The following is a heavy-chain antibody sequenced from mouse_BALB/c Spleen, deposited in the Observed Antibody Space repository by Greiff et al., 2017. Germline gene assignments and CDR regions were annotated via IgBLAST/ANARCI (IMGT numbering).Heavy chain of an antibody. CDR3: ARWRWFGAMDY. J-gene: IGHJ4*01. CDR1: GYTFTDYW. V-gene: IGHV1-55*01. CDR2: IYPGSGST. D-gene: IGHD2-3*01. Sequence: QVQLQQPGAELVMPGASVKMSCKASGYTFTDYWMHWVKQRPGQGLEWIGDIYPGSGSTNYNEKFKSKATLTVDTSSSTAYMQLSSLASEDSALYYCARWRWFGAMDYWGQGTSVTVSS.